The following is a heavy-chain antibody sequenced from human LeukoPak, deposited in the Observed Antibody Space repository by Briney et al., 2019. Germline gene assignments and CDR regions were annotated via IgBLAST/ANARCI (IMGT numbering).Heavy chain of an antibody. Sequence: GESLKISCKGSGYSFTTYWIAWVRQMPGKGLEWMGIIYPGDSDTRYSPSFQGQVTISADKSITTAYLQWSSLKASDTAMYYCARQLTGDPGTFDYWGQGTLVTVSS. J-gene: IGHJ4*02. CDR1: GYSFTTYW. CDR3: ARQLTGDPGTFDY. V-gene: IGHV5-51*01. D-gene: IGHD7-27*01. CDR2: IYPGDSDT.